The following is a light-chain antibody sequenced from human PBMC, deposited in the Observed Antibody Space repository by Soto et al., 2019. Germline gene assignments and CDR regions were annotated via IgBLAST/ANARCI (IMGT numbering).Light chain of an antibody. CDR1: SSDVGGYNY. V-gene: IGLV2-14*01. Sequence: QSALTQPASVSGSPGQSITISCTGTSSDVGGYNYVSWYQQHPGKAPKLMIYEVSNRPSGVSNRFSGSKSGNTASLTISGLQAEDEADYYCSSYTSSSTSFGTGPKLTVL. CDR3: SSYTSSSTS. CDR2: EVS. J-gene: IGLJ1*01.